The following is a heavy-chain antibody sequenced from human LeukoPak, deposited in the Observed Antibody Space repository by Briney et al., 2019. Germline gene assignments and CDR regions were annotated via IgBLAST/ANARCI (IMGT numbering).Heavy chain of an antibody. CDR1: GGSISSSSYQ. CDR2: IYYSGST. D-gene: IGHD1-26*01. Sequence: SETLSLTCNVSGGSISSSSYQWGWIRQPPGKGLEWIGSIYYSGSTSYNPSLESRVTVSVDASKNQLSLKLPSVTAADTAVYYCARHGGRYYMDLDFRGQGILVTVSS. V-gene: IGHV4-39*01. CDR3: ARHGGRYYMDLDF. J-gene: IGHJ4*02.